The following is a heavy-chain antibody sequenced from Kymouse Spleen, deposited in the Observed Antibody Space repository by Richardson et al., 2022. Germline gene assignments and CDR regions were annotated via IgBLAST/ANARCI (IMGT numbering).Heavy chain of an antibody. Sequence: EVQLVESGGGLVKPGGSLRLSCAASGFTFSNAWMSWVRQAPGKGLEWVGRIKSKTDGGTTDYAAPVKGRFTISRDDSKNTLYLQMNSLKTEDTAVYYCTTEGYYDILTGYPLFDYWGQGTLVTVSS. D-gene: IGHD3-9*01. CDR1: GFTFSNAW. J-gene: IGHJ4*02. CDR2: IKSKTDGGTT. CDR3: TTEGYYDILTGYPLFDY. V-gene: IGHV3-15*01.